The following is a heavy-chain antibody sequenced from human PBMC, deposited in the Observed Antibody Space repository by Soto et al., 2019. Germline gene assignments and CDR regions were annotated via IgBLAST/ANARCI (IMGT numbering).Heavy chain of an antibody. Sequence: QLQLQESGPGLVKPAETLSLKCAVSGGSVSSGNYFWGWIRQPPGKGLEGIGNIYYNGDTYYSPSLKSRGPMSVDPAQNQFSLRLASVPAADTAVYYCARRLIGSWNQGHAFDFWGQGTLVTVSS. D-gene: IGHD2-15*01. CDR1: GGSVSSGNYF. CDR3: ARRLIGSWNQGHAFDF. V-gene: IGHV4-39*01. CDR2: IYYNGDT. J-gene: IGHJ3*01.